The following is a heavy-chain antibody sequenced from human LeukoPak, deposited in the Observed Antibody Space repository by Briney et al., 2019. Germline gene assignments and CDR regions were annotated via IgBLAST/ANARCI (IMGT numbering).Heavy chain of an antibody. Sequence: GASVKVSCKTSGYTFASYGISWVRQAPGQGLEWMGWITTYSGNANYAQKFQDRITMTTDTSTSTAYMELRGLRSDDTAVYYCARSHSRAYNAWGQGNLVTVSS. V-gene: IGHV1-18*01. CDR1: GYTFASYG. CDR3: ARSHSRAYNA. CDR2: ITTYSGNA. D-gene: IGHD3-22*01. J-gene: IGHJ5*02.